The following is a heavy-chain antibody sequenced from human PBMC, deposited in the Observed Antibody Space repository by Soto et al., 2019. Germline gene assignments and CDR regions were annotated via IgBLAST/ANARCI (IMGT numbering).Heavy chain of an antibody. Sequence: EVQLVESGGGLAQPGGSLRLSCEASGFTFSDYWIHWVRQAPGKGLMWVSRINGDGSSTNYADSVKGRFTISRDNANNTLYLQMNSLRAEDTAVYYCARGVRGHYGKDVWGQGTTVTVSS. J-gene: IGHJ6*02. CDR1: GFTFSDYW. V-gene: IGHV3-74*01. CDR3: ARGVRGHYGKDV. CDR2: INGDGSST. D-gene: IGHD3-10*01.